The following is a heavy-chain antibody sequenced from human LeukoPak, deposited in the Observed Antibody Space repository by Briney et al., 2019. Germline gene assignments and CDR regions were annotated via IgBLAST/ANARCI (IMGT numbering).Heavy chain of an antibody. CDR1: GFTFSSYA. D-gene: IGHD3-10*01. CDR3: ARASRGDRFGEPFGFDY. J-gene: IGHJ4*02. CDR2: ISYDGSNK. Sequence: TGGSLRLSCAASGFTFSSYAMHWVRQAPGKGLEWVAVISYDGSNKYYADSVKGRFTISRDNSKNTLYLQMNSLRAEDTAVYYCARASRGDRFGEPFGFDYWGQGTLVTVSP. V-gene: IGHV3-30-3*01.